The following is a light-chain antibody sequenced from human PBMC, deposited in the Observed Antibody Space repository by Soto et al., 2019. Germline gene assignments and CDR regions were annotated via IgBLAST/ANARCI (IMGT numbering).Light chain of an antibody. V-gene: IGKV3-20*01. J-gene: IGKJ1*01. CDR2: GAS. CDR1: QSVSNSY. CDR3: QQYGISPSWT. Sequence: EIVLTQSPGTLSLSPGERATLSCRASQSVSNSYLAWYQQKPGQAPRLLIYGASRRATGIPDRFSGSGSGTYFTLTISRLEPEDFAVYYCQQYGISPSWTFGQGTKVEVK.